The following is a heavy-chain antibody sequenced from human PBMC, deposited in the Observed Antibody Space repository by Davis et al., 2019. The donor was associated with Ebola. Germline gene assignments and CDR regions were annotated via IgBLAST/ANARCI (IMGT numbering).Heavy chain of an antibody. J-gene: IGHJ6*02. CDR3: ARVYSSSYGMDV. Sequence: PGGSLRLSCAASGFTFSSYAMSWVRQAPGKGLEWVANIKQDGSEKYYVDSVKGRFTISRDNAKNSLYLQMNSLRAEDTAVYYCARVYSSSYGMDVWGQGTTATVSS. D-gene: IGHD6-13*01. V-gene: IGHV3-7*01. CDR2: IKQDGSEK. CDR1: GFTFSSYA.